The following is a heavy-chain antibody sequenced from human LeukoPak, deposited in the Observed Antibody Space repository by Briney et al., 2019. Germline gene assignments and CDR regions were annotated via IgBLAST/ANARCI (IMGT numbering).Heavy chain of an antibody. Sequence: GGSLRLSCAVSGFTFSSHWMSWVRQAPGKGLEWVANIKQDGSDKYYVDSMKGRFTISRDNAKNSLYLQMDSLRAEDTAVYYCARDPQWELPDPYFLDYWGQGTLVSVSS. D-gene: IGHD1-26*01. V-gene: IGHV3-7*01. CDR2: IKQDGSDK. J-gene: IGHJ4*02. CDR3: ARDPQWELPDPYFLDY. CDR1: GFTFSSHW.